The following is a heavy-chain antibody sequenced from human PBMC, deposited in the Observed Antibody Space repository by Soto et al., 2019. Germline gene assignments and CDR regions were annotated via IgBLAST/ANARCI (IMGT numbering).Heavy chain of an antibody. D-gene: IGHD4-17*01. Sequence: SETLSLTCTVSGGSISRGGYYGSWIRQHPGKGLEWIGYIYYSGITDYNPSLKSRGTISVDTSKNQFSLKLISLTAAYTAVYDCARDRTRRVTMSGYYGMDVWGQGPTVTVSS. V-gene: IGHV4-31*03. CDR3: ARDRTRRVTMSGYYGMDV. J-gene: IGHJ6*02. CDR1: GGSISRGGYY. CDR2: IYYSGIT.